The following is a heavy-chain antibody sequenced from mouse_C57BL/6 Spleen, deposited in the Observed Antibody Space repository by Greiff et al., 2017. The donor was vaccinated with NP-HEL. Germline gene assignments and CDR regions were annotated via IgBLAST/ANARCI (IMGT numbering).Heavy chain of an antibody. CDR2: INPNNGGT. CDR3: ARSYYGSSGFAY. D-gene: IGHD1-1*01. Sequence: EVQLQQSGPELVKPGASVKISCKASGYTFTDYYMNWVKQSHGKSLEWIGDINPNNGGTSYNQKFKGKATLTVDKSSSTAYMDLRSLTSEDSAVYYCARSYYGSSGFAYWGQGTLVTVSA. V-gene: IGHV1-26*01. J-gene: IGHJ3*01. CDR1: GYTFTDYY.